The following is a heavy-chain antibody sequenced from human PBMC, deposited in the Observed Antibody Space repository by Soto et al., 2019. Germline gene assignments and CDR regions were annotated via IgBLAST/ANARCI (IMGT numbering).Heavy chain of an antibody. CDR3: ARDCSSTSCYRGYYYYYGMDV. D-gene: IGHD2-2*02. Sequence: SVKVSCKASGGTFSSYTISWVRQAPGQGLKWMGGIIPIFGTANYAQKFQGRVTITADESTSTAYMELSSLRSEDTAVYYCARDCSSTSCYRGYYYYYGMDVWGQGTTVTVSS. CDR2: IIPIFGTA. J-gene: IGHJ6*02. CDR1: GGTFSSYT. V-gene: IGHV1-69*13.